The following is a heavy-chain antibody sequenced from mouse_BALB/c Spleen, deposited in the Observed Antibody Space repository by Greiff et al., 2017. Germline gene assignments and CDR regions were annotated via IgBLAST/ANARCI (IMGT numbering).Heavy chain of an antibody. J-gene: IGHJ1*01. CDR2: ISSGGST. D-gene: IGHD3-2*02. V-gene: IGHV5-6-5*01. Sequence: EVQLVESGGGLVKPGGSLKLSCAASGFTFSSYAMSWVRQTPEKRLEWVASISSGGSTYYPDSVKGRFTISRDNARNILYLQMSSLRSEDTAMYYCARDEATYWYFDVWGAGTTVTVSS. CDR1: GFTFSSYA. CDR3: ARDEATYWYFDV.